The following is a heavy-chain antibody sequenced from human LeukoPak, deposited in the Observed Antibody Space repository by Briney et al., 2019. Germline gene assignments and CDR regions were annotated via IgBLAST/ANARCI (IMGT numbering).Heavy chain of an antibody. Sequence: GGSLRLSCAASGFTVRSNYMSWVRQAPGKGLEWVSVIYSGGSTYYADSVEGRFTISRDNSKNTLYLQMNSLRAEDTAVYYCARDYYYDSSGYYYYYMDVWGKGTTVTVSS. CDR1: GFTVRSNY. CDR2: IYSGGST. V-gene: IGHV3-53*01. J-gene: IGHJ6*03. CDR3: ARDYYYDSSGYYYYYMDV. D-gene: IGHD3-22*01.